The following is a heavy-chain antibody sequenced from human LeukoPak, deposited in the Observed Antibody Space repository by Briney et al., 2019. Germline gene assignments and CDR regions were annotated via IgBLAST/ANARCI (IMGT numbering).Heavy chain of an antibody. CDR3: ARALDSSGWNGRDY. J-gene: IGHJ4*02. Sequence: KPGRSLRLSCAASGFIFSNYGMHWARQAPGKGLEWVAVISYDGSNKDYVDSVKGRFTISRDKSKNTLYLQMNSLRPEDTAVYYCARALDSSGWNGRDYWGQGTLVTVSS. D-gene: IGHD6-19*01. CDR2: ISYDGSNK. CDR1: GFIFSNYG. V-gene: IGHV3-30*19.